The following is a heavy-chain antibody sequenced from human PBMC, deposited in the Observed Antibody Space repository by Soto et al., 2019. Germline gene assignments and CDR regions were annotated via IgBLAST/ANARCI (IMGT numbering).Heavy chain of an antibody. Sequence: PSETLSLTCTVSGGSISSSSYYWGWIRQPPGKGLEWIGSIYYSGSTYYNPSLKSRVTISVDTSKNQFSLKLSSVTAADTAVYYCARQNTMIVVVITPFFDYWGQGTLVTVSS. V-gene: IGHV4-39*01. CDR3: ARQNTMIVVVITPFFDY. CDR1: GGSISSSSYY. D-gene: IGHD3-22*01. J-gene: IGHJ4*02. CDR2: IYYSGST.